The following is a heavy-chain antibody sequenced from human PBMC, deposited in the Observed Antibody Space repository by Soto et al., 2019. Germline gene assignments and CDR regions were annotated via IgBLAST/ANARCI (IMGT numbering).Heavy chain of an antibody. V-gene: IGHV3-30*18. CDR2: ISYDGSFV. CDR3: AKERGRNRNFAMDV. J-gene: IGHJ6*02. CDR1: GLTFSDYG. D-gene: IGHD1-1*01. Sequence: PGGSLRLSCVVSGLTFSDYGFHWVRQAPGKGLDWVAAISYDGSFVYYADSVRGRFTISRDNSRNTLDLQMNTLRHEDTAVYYCAKERGRNRNFAMDVWGQGTPVTVSS.